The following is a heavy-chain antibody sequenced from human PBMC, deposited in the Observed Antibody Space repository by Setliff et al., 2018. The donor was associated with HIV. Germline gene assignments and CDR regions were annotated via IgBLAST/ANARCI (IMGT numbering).Heavy chain of an antibody. CDR1: GDSISTYY. CDR2: IYLSGRT. D-gene: IGHD4-17*01. CDR3: SRSPKGRYGDYVYAFDI. V-gene: IGHV4-4*09. Sequence: TSETLSLTCTVSGDSISTYYWSWIRQPPGKGLEWIGYIYLSGRTSYNPSLKSRVTISVDTSKNQFSLKLSSVTAADTAIYYCSRSPKGRYGDYVYAFDIWGQGTMVTVSS. J-gene: IGHJ3*02.